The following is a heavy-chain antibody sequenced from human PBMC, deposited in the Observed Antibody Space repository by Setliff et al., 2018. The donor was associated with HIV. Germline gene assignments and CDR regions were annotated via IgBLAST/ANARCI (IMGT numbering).Heavy chain of an antibody. Sequence: SETLSLTCAVYGGSVSGHYWGWFRQPPGKGLEWIGEITPNGRTNYIPSLKSRVTMSLDTPKNQFSLKLTSVTVADTAFYYCSNWNTTIDEDSWGQGTLVSVSS. J-gene: IGHJ4*02. V-gene: IGHV4-34*01. D-gene: IGHD5-18*01. CDR1: GGSVSGHY. CDR2: ITPNGRT. CDR3: SNWNTTIDEDS.